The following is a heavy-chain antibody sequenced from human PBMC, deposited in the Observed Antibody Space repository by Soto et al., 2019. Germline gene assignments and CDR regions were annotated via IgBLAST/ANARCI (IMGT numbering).Heavy chain of an antibody. V-gene: IGHV3-21*01. Sequence: EVQLVESGGGLVKPGGSLRLSCAASGFTFSSYSMNWVRQAPGKGLEWVSSISSSSSYIYYADSVKGRFTISRDNAKNSLYLQMNSLRAEDTAVYYCAKGYCSGGSCYSRLEPAYWGQGTLVTVSS. CDR3: AKGYCSGGSCYSRLEPAY. D-gene: IGHD2-15*01. J-gene: IGHJ4*02. CDR1: GFTFSSYS. CDR2: ISSSSSYI.